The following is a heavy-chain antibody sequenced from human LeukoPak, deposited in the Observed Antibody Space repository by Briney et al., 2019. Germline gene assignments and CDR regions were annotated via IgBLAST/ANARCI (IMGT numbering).Heavy chain of an antibody. Sequence: GGSLRLSCAASGFTFSSYAMSWVRQAPGKGLEWVSAISGSGGSTYYADSVKGRFTISRDNSKNTLYLQMNSLRAEDTAVYYCANYYNSGPQGDYWGQGILVTVSS. V-gene: IGHV3-23*01. J-gene: IGHJ4*02. D-gene: IGHD5-24*01. CDR3: ANYYNSGPQGDY. CDR1: GFTFSSYA. CDR2: ISGSGGST.